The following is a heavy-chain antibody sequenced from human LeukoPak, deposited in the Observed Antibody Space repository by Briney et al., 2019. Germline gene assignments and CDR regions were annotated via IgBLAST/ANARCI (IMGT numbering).Heavy chain of an antibody. D-gene: IGHD3-22*01. J-gene: IGHJ4*02. CDR3: ASSIRAYYYDSSGLGH. Sequence: ASVKVSCKASGYTFTSYAMNWVRQAPGQGLEWMGWINTNTGNPTYAQGFTGRFVFSLDASVSTAYLQISSLKAEDTAVYYCASSIRAYYYDSSGLGHWGQGTLVIVSS. V-gene: IGHV7-4-1*02. CDR2: INTNTGNP. CDR1: GYTFTSYA.